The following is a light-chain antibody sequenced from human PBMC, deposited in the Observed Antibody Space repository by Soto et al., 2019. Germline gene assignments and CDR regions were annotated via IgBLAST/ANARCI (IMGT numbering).Light chain of an antibody. CDR1: SSDVGRYDY. CDR3: CSFAGSYSYV. Sequence: QSALTQHRSVSASPGQSVTISCTGTSSDVGRYDYVSWYQQHPGKAPKLIVYDVTERPSGVPDRFSGSKSGNTAYLTISGLQAEDEADYSCCSFAGSYSYVFGTGTKVTVL. V-gene: IGLV2-11*01. J-gene: IGLJ1*01. CDR2: DVT.